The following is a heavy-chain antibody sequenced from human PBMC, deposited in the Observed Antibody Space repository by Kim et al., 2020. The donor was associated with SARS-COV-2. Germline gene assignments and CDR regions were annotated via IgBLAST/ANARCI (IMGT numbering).Heavy chain of an antibody. CDR3: AKYCAGTSCYQGFDY. J-gene: IGHJ4*02. Sequence: GGSLRLSCATSGFTFTNYVMNWVRQAPGKGLEWVSTMTGDGGTYYADSVRGRFTISRYNSKNTLYLQMSSLRAEDTAVYYCAKYCAGTSCYQGFDYWGRGTLVTVSS. CDR2: MTGDGGT. D-gene: IGHD2-15*01. V-gene: IGHV3-23*01. CDR1: GFTFTNYV.